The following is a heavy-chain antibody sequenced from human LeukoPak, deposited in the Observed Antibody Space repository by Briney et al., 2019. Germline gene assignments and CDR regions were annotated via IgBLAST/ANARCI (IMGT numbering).Heavy chain of an antibody. Sequence: SETLSLTCAVYGGSFSGYYWSWIRQPPGKGLEWIGEINHSGSTNYNPSLKSRVTISVDTSKNQFSLKLSSVTAADTAVYYCARAPRNYDILTGAIDYWGQGTLVTVSS. CDR1: GGSFSGYY. D-gene: IGHD3-9*01. V-gene: IGHV4-34*01. CDR3: ARAPRNYDILTGAIDY. CDR2: INHSGST. J-gene: IGHJ4*02.